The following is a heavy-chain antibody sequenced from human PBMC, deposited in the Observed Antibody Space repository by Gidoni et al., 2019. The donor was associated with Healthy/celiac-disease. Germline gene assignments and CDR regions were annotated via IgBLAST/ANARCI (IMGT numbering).Heavy chain of an antibody. CDR2: INHSGST. CDR3: ALIAAAGTFAFDI. V-gene: IGHV4-34*01. J-gene: IGHJ3*02. CDR1: GGSFSGYY. D-gene: IGHD6-13*01. Sequence: QVQLQQWGAGLLKPSETLSLTCAVYGGSFSGYYWSWIRQPPGKGLEWIGEINHSGSTNYNPSLKSRVTISVDTSKNQFSLKLSSVTAADTAVYYCALIAAAGTFAFDIWGQGTMVTVSS.